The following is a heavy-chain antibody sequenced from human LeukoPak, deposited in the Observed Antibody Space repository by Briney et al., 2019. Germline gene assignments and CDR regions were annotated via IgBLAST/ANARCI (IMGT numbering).Heavy chain of an antibody. CDR1: GYTFSNYN. CDR2: INPTGGST. Sequence: GASVKVSCKASGYTFSNYNVHWVRQAPGQGLEWMGIINPTGGSTNYAQKLQGRVTMTTDTSTSTAYMELRSLRSDDTAVYYCARTFTAMVTYYYYYYMDVWGKGTTVTVSS. CDR3: ARTFTAMVTYYYYYYMDV. J-gene: IGHJ6*03. V-gene: IGHV1-46*01. D-gene: IGHD5-18*01.